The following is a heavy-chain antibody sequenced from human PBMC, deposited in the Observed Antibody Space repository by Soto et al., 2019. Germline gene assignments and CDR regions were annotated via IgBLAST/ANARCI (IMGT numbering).Heavy chain of an antibody. Sequence: ASVKVSCKASGYTFINYYMHWVRQAPGQGLEWMGLINPSGGGTYYAQNFQGRVTMTRDTSTSTVYMELSSLRSEDTAVYYCARLLVPYCGGDCYSGFDYWGQGTQVTVSS. J-gene: IGHJ4*02. CDR2: INPSGGGT. CDR3: ARLLVPYCGGDCYSGFDY. CDR1: GYTFINYY. V-gene: IGHV1-46*01. D-gene: IGHD2-21*02.